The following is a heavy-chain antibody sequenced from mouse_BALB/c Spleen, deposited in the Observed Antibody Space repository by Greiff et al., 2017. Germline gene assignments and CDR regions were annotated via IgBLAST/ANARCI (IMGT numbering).Heavy chain of an antibody. D-gene: IGHD3-2*01. CDR1: GYTFTSYW. CDR3: ARGDSSGYVPWFAY. V-gene: IGHV1-7*01. J-gene: IGHJ3*01. CDR2: INPSTGYT. Sequence: VQLQQSGAELAKPGASVKMSCKASGYTFTSYWMHWVKQRPGQGLEWIGYINPSTGYTEYNQKFKDKATLTADKSSSTAYMQLSSLTSEDSAVYYCARGDSSGYVPWFAYWGQGTLVTVSA.